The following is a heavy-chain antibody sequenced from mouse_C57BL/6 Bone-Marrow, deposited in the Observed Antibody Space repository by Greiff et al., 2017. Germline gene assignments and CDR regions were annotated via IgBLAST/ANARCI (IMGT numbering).Heavy chain of an antibody. V-gene: IGHV1-7*01. CDR2: INPSSGYT. Sequence: QVQLQQSGAELAKPGASVKLSCKASGYTFTSYWMHWVKQRPGQGLEWIGYINPSSGYTKYNQKFKDKATLTAAKSSSTAYMQLSSLTYEDSAVYYCARAQMDYWGQGTSVTVSS. CDR1: GYTFTSYW. J-gene: IGHJ4*01. D-gene: IGHD3-2*02. CDR3: ARAQMDY.